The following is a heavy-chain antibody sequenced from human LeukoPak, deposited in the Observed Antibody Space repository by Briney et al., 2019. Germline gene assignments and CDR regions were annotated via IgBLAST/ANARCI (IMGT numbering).Heavy chain of an antibody. J-gene: IGHJ6*02. CDR1: GGSISSGGYY. D-gene: IGHD2-21*02. Sequence: PSQTLSLTCTVSGGSISSGGYYSSWIRQHPGKGLEWIGYIYYSGSTYYNPSLKTRVTISVDTSKNQFPLELSSVTAADTAVYYCARDRAYCGGDCLLYGMDVWGQGTTVTVSS. V-gene: IGHV4-31*03. CDR2: IYYSGST. CDR3: ARDRAYCGGDCLLYGMDV.